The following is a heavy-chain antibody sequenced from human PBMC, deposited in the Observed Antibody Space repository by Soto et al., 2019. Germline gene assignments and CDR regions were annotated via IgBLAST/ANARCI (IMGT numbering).Heavy chain of an antibody. CDR3: AKAIEGAWEPHDY. CDR2: ISRAGSNI. J-gene: IGHJ4*02. D-gene: IGHD1-26*01. Sequence: EVQLLESGGGVVQPGGSLRLSCAASGFTFSNCAMKWVRQAPGKGLEWVSDISRAGSNIYYADSVKGRFTISRDNSKNTLYLQMNSLRAEDTAVYYCAKAIEGAWEPHDYWGQGTLVTVSS. CDR1: GFTFSNCA. V-gene: IGHV3-23*01.